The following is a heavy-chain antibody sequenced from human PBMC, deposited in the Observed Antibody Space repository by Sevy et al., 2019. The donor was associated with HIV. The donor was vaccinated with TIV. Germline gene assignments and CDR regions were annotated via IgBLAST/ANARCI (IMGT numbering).Heavy chain of an antibody. CDR1: GGSINSDH. V-gene: IGHV4-59*08. CDR3: VRRNDFDI. CDR2: VYYTGGT. Sequence: SDTLSLTCTVSGGSINSDHWNWIRQPPGKGLEWIGYVYYTGGTNYNPSLKNRVTISVDRTKNQFSLKLTSVTAADTAVYYCVRRNDFDIWGQGTMVTVSS. J-gene: IGHJ3*02.